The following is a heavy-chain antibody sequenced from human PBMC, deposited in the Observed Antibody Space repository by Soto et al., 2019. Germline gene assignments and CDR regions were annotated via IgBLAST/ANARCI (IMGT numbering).Heavy chain of an antibody. CDR2: IYWDDDK. Sequence: QITLKESGPTLVKPTQTLTLTCTFSGFSLSTSGVGVGWIRQPPGKALEWLELIYWDDDKRYSPSLKSRLTITKDTSKNQVVLTMTNMDPVDTATYYCAHSRQGVVYGDPPLNWFDPWGQGTLVTVSS. D-gene: IGHD4-17*01. CDR3: AHSRQGVVYGDPPLNWFDP. CDR1: GFSLSTSGVG. J-gene: IGHJ5*02. V-gene: IGHV2-5*02.